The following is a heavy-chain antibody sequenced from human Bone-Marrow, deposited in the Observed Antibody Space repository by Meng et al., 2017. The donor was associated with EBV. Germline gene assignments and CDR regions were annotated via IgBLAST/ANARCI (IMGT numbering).Heavy chain of an antibody. CDR3: ATQRRDTDWLDP. D-gene: IGHD6-25*01. CDR1: GGSFSGYY. J-gene: IGHJ5*02. Sequence: VRLQQWGAGLLKASEPLSLTCAVYGGSFSGYYWTWIRQPPGKGLEWIGEINHSGSTNYNPSLKSRVTISVDTSKNQFSLKLSSVTAADTAVYYCATQRRDTDWLDPWGQGTLVTVSS. CDR2: INHSGST. V-gene: IGHV4-34*01.